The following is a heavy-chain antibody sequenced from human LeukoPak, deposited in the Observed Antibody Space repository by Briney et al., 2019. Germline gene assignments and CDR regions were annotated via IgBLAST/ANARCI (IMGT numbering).Heavy chain of an antibody. CDR1: GGTFSSYA. CDR3: ARDSEYCTNGVCYTRLGYYMDV. V-gene: IGHV1-2*02. J-gene: IGHJ6*03. D-gene: IGHD2-8*01. Sequence: ASVKVSCKASGGTFSSYAISWVRQAPGQGLEWMGWINPNSGGTNYAQKFQGRVTMTRDTSISTAYMELSRLRSDDTAVYYCARDSEYCTNGVCYTRLGYYMDVWGKGTTVTVSS. CDR2: INPNSGGT.